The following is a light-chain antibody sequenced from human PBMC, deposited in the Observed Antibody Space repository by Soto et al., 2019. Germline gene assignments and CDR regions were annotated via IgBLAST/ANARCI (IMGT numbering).Light chain of an antibody. CDR1: ESVSNY. CDR3: QQYGSSLIT. CDR2: GAS. V-gene: IGKV3-20*01. Sequence: EVVMTQSPATLSVSPGERATLSCRASESVSNYIGWYQQKPGQAPRRLIYGASSRATGIPDRFSGSGSGTDFTLTISRLEPEDFAVYYCQQYGSSLITFGQGTRLEIK. J-gene: IGKJ5*01.